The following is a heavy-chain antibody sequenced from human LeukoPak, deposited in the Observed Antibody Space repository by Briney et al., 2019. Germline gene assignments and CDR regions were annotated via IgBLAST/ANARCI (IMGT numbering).Heavy chain of an antibody. D-gene: IGHD5-12*01. V-gene: IGHV5-51*01. CDR3: TRSEVATPRKFAY. CDR2: IYPGDSDT. Sequence: GESLKISCKGSGYTFTTYWNGWVRQMPGKGLEWMGIIYPGDSDTRYSPSFQGQVTISADKSITTAYLQWSSLKASDTAIYYCTRSEVATPRKFAYWGQGTLVTVSS. J-gene: IGHJ4*02. CDR1: GYTFTTYW.